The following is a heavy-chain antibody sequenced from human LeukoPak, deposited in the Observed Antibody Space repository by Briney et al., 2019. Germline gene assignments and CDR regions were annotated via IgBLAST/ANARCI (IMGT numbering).Heavy chain of an antibody. J-gene: IGHJ6*03. CDR3: ARVVMATINYYYYYMDV. CDR1: GGTFSSYA. V-gene: IGHV1-69*01. CDR2: IIPIFGTA. D-gene: IGHD5-24*01. Sequence: ASVKVSCKASGGTFSSYAISWVRQAPGQGLEWMGWIIPIFGTANYAQKFQGRVTITADESTSTAYMELSSLRSEDTAVYYCARVVMATINYYYYYMDVWGKGTTVTVSS.